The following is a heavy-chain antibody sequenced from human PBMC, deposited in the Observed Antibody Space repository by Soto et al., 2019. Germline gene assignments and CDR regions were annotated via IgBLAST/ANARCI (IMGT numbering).Heavy chain of an antibody. D-gene: IGHD3-22*01. J-gene: IGHJ4*02. Sequence: PGGSLRLSCLASGFTFSRYWMHWVRQAPGKGLEWVSSISSSSSYIYYADSVKGRFTISRDNAKNSLYLQMNSLRAEDTAVYYCASHPRDSSGYWYFFDYWGQGTLVIFSS. CDR1: GFTFSRYW. V-gene: IGHV3-21*01. CDR2: ISSSSSYI. CDR3: ASHPRDSSGYWYFFDY.